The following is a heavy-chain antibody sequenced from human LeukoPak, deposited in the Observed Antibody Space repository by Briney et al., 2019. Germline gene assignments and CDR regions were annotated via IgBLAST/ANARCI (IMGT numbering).Heavy chain of an antibody. V-gene: IGHV3-66*01. CDR3: ARDQVGCGGDCYGDAFDL. CDR1: GFTVSSNY. CDR2: LYADGGT. J-gene: IGHJ3*01. Sequence: GGSPRLSCAASGFTVSSNYMNWVRQAPGKGLEWVSVLYADGGTSYADSVKGRFTVSRDNSKNTLYLQMNSLRVEDTAVYYCARDQVGCGGDCYGDAFDLWGQGTLVTVSS. D-gene: IGHD2-21*02.